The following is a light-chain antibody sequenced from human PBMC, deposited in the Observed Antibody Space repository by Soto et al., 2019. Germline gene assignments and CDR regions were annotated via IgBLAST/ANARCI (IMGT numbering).Light chain of an antibody. Sequence: IVMTQSPATLSVSPGERATLSCRASQRISSNLAWYQHKPGQAPRLLIFGASTRATGIPARFSGSGSETDFTLTISRLETEDFAVFYCQQYGTSEIIFGQGRLLEIK. J-gene: IGKJ5*01. V-gene: IGKV3-15*01. CDR1: QRISSN. CDR3: QQYGTSEII. CDR2: GAS.